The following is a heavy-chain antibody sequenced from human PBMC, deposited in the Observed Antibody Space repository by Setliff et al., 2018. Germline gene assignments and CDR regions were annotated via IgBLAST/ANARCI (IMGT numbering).Heavy chain of an antibody. D-gene: IGHD6-19*01. J-gene: IGHJ4*02. Sequence: PSETLSLTCTVSGGSISNANYYWSWIRQPAGKGLEWIGRIYTHAGGSTIYNPSLKSRVTISVDTSKNQFSLKLSSVTAADTAVYYCARGRAGHSGHWGQGTLVTVSS. CDR2: IYTHAGGST. CDR1: GGSISNANYY. CDR3: ARGRAGHSGH. V-gene: IGHV4-61*02.